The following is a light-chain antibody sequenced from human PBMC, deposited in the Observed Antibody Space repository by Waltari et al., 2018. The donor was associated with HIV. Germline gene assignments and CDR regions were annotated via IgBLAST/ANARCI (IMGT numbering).Light chain of an antibody. CDR1: SSDAGSYNL. CDR2: EVN. CDR3: SSYATAGTYVL. V-gene: IGLV2-23*02. Sequence: QSALTQPASVSGSPGQSITISCTGTSSDAGSYNLVSWYQQHPGKAPKLMISEVNKRPSGVANRFSGSKSGNTASLTISGLQAEDEADYYCSSYATAGTYVLFGGGTKLTVL. J-gene: IGLJ2*01.